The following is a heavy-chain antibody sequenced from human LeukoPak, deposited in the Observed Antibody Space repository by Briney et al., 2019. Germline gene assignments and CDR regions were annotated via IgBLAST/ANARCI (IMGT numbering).Heavy chain of an antibody. J-gene: IGHJ4*02. Sequence: QTGGSLRLSCAASGFTFSNYAMSWARQAPGKGLEWVSGISGSGGSTYYADSVKGRFTISREDSKNTLYLQMNSLRAEDTAVYYCAKTSGWSPMYYFDYWGQGTLVTVSS. CDR3: AKTSGWSPMYYFDY. CDR1: GFTFSNYA. CDR2: ISGSGGST. D-gene: IGHD6-19*01. V-gene: IGHV3-23*01.